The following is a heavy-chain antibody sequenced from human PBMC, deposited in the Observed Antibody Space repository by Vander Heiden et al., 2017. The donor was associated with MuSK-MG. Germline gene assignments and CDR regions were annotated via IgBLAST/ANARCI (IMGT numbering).Heavy chain of an antibody. Sequence: EVQLVESGGGLVQPGGSLRLSCAASGFTFSSYEMNWVRQAPGKGLEWVSYISSSGSTIYYADSVKGLCTISRDNAKNSLYLQMNSLRDEDKDVYYCAREPYLPDDDTISDAFDIWGQGTMGPVS. CDR1: GFTFSSYE. J-gene: IGHJ3*02. D-gene: IGHD3-9*01. V-gene: IGHV3-48*03. CDR3: AREPYLPDDDTISDAFDI. CDR2: ISSSGSTI.